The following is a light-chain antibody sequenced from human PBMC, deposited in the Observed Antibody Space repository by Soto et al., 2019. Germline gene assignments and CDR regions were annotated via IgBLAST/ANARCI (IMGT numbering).Light chain of an antibody. CDR3: HQYANTPRT. CDR2: WAS. Sequence: DIVMTQSPESLAVSLGERATINCKSSQSVLYSPNNKNYLAWYQKKPGRPPKLLIYWASTRESGVPDRFSGSGSETDFTLTISSLQAEDVAFYYCHQYANTPRTFGQGTKVEI. V-gene: IGKV4-1*01. J-gene: IGKJ1*01. CDR1: QSVLYSPNNKNY.